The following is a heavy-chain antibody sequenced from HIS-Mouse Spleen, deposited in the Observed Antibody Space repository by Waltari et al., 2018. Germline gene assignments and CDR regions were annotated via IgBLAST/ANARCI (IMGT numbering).Heavy chain of an antibody. CDR2: IHYRGST. V-gene: IGHV4-39*07. Sequence: QLQLQASGPGLVKPSETLSLTCTVSGGSISSSSYYWGWIRQPPGKGLGWIGIIHYRGSTYNTPSLMSRVTISGDTSKNQFSLKLSSVTAADTAVYYCAREIPYSSSWYDWYFDLWGRGTLVTVSS. D-gene: IGHD6-13*01. J-gene: IGHJ2*01. CDR1: GGSISSSSYY. CDR3: AREIPYSSSWYDWYFDL.